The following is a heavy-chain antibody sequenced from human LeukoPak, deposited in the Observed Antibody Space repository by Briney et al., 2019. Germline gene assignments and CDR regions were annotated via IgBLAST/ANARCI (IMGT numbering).Heavy chain of an antibody. CDR2: INPNSGGT. CDR3: ARLRGSGTWYYFDY. CDR1: GYTFTGYY. Sequence: AASVKVSCKASGYTFTGYYMHWVRQAPGQGLEWMGRINPNSGGTNYAQKFQGRVTMTRDTSISTAYMELSRLRSDDTAVYYCARLRGSGTWYYFDYWGQGTLVTASS. D-gene: IGHD2-15*01. V-gene: IGHV1-2*06. J-gene: IGHJ4*02.